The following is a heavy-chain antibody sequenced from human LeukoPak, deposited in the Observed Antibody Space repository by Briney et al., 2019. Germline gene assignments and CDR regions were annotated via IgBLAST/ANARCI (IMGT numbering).Heavy chain of an antibody. V-gene: IGHV1-2*02. J-gene: IGHJ4*02. Sequence: ASVKVSCKASGYTFTSYGISWVRQAPGQGLEWMGWINPNSGGTNYAQKFQGRVTMTRDTSISTAYMELSRLRSDDTAVYYCARVKGKRAAAGHVDYWGQGTLVTVSS. CDR1: GYTFTSYG. D-gene: IGHD6-13*01. CDR2: INPNSGGT. CDR3: ARVKGKRAAAGHVDY.